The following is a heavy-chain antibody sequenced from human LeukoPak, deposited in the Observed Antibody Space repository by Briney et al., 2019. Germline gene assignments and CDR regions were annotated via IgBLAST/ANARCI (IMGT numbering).Heavy chain of an antibody. D-gene: IGHD1-1*01. J-gene: IGHJ5*02. CDR2: IYYSGSA. Sequence: SETLSLPCTVSGGSISTYYWNWIRQPPGKGLEWLGYIYYSGSANYNPSLKSRVTISVDTSKNQVSLKLSSVTAADTAVYYCARDRTGNNWFDPWGQGTLVTVSA. CDR3: ARDRTGNNWFDP. V-gene: IGHV4-59*01. CDR1: GGSISTYY.